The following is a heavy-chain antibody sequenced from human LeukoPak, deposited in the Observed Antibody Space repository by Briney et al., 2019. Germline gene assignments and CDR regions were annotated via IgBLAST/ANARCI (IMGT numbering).Heavy chain of an antibody. CDR1: GGSIRSIYYY. Sequence: EPSDTLSLTCTVSGGSIRSIYYYWGWIRRPPGKGLEWIGSIYDSGSTYYNPSLKSRVTISVDTSKNQFSLKLSSVTAADTAVCYCARGNITIFGVAIPPPRYFDYWGQGTLVTVSS. CDR3: ARGNITIFGVAIPPPRYFDY. V-gene: IGHV4-39*01. D-gene: IGHD3-3*01. J-gene: IGHJ4*02. CDR2: IYDSGST.